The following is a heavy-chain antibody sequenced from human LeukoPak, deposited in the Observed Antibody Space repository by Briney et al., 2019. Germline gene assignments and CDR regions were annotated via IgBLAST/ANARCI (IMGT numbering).Heavy chain of an antibody. CDR3: ARGRCVGSPNCYYFDS. V-gene: IGHV1-8*01. J-gene: IGHJ4*02. CDR1: GYAFTNYN. CDR2: MNPNSGNT. Sequence: ASVKVSRKASGYAFTNYNINWVRKATGQGFEWIGWMNPNSGNTGFDQKFQGRVTFTRDTSISTAYMEVDDLRSEDTAVYYCARGRCVGSPNCYYFDSWGRGTLVTVSS. D-gene: IGHD2-2*01.